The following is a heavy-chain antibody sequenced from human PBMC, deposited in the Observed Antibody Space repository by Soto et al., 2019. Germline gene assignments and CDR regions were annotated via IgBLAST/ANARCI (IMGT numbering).Heavy chain of an antibody. CDR2: IDWDDDE. V-gene: IGHV2-70*11. D-gene: IGHD3-10*01. CDR1: GFSLSTSGMC. CDR3: ARIDRFGQGSTHPDY. J-gene: IGHJ4*02. Sequence: SGPTLVNPTQTLTLTCTFSGFSLSTSGMCVSWIRQPPGKALEWLARIDWDDDEYYSTSLKTRLTISKDTSKNQVVLTMTNMDPVDTATYYCARIDRFGQGSTHPDYLGQGTLVTVS.